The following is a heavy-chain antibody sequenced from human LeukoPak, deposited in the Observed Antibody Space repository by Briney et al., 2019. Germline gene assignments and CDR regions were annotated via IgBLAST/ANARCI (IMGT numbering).Heavy chain of an antibody. Sequence: SETLSLTCTVSGGSISSSSYYWGWIRQPPGKGLEWIWSISYSGSTYYNPSLKSRVTISVDTSKNQFSLKLNSATAADTAVYYCSSQGSTSWQAGLDYWGQGTLVTVSS. CDR3: SSQGSTSWQAGLDY. D-gene: IGHD2-2*01. CDR2: ISYSGST. V-gene: IGHV4-39*01. CDR1: GGSISSSSYY. J-gene: IGHJ4*02.